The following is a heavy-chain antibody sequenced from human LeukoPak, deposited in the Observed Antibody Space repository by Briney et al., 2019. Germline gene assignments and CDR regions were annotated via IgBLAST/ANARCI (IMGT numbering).Heavy chain of an antibody. D-gene: IGHD3-22*01. Sequence: GASVKVSCKASGGTFSSYAISWVRQAPGQGLEWMGGLIPTFGTANYAQKFQGRVTITADESTSTAYMELSSLRSEDTAVYYCARDHQPYYDSSGYYPGGAFDIWGQGTMVTVSS. J-gene: IGHJ3*02. CDR2: LIPTFGTA. CDR3: ARDHQPYYDSSGYYPGGAFDI. CDR1: GGTFSSYA. V-gene: IGHV1-69*13.